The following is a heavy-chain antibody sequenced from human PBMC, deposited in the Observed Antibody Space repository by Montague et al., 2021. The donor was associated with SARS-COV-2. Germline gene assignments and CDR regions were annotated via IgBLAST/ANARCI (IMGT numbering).Heavy chain of an antibody. CDR2: IVNNGRKS. V-gene: IGHV3-23*01. CDR3: AKETAAIGNPLFDS. CDR1: GFTFGSYA. D-gene: IGHD4-23*01. Sequence: SLRLSCAASGFTFGSYAMSWVRQAPGKGLEWVSGIVNNGRKSFYADSVKGRFVISRDNSDKMVYLQLNSLRAEDTAIYYCAKETAAIGNPLFDSWG. J-gene: IGHJ4*01.